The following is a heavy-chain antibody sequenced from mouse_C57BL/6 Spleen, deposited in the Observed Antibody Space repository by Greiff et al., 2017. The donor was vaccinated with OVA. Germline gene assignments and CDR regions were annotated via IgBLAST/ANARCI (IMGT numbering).Heavy chain of an antibody. D-gene: IGHD2-1*01. CDR2: INPSNGGT. Sequence: QVQLKQPGTELVKPGASVKLSCKASGYTFTSYWMHWVKQRPGQGLEWIGNINPSNGGTNYNEKFKSKATLTVDKSSSTAYMQLSSLTSEDSAVYYCARGNYGGVCWYFDVWGTGTTVTVSS. V-gene: IGHV1-53*01. J-gene: IGHJ1*03. CDR3: ARGNYGGVCWYFDV. CDR1: GYTFTSYW.